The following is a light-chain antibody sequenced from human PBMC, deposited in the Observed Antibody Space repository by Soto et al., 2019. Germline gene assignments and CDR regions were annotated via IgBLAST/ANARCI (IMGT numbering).Light chain of an antibody. Sequence: DIQMTQSPSSLSASVGDRVTITCRASQNIINFLNWYQQKPGKAPKLLIYAASTLQSGVPSRFSGSGSGTDFTLTISSLQPEDFATYYCQQSYSGFGPGTKVDIK. J-gene: IGKJ3*01. CDR3: QQSYSG. CDR2: AAS. V-gene: IGKV1-39*01. CDR1: QNIINF.